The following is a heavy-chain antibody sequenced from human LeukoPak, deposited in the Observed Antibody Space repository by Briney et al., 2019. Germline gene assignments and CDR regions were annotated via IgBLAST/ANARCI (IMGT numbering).Heavy chain of an antibody. CDR1: GYTFTNYH. J-gene: IGHJ3*02. D-gene: IGHD2-2*02. CDR2: INPGGDNT. Sequence: GASVKVSCKASGYTFTNYHIHWVRQAPGQGLEWVGLINPGGDNTDYAQKFQGRVTMTRDMSTSTVYMELSSLRSEDTAVYYCARHRDCSSTSCDNVAFDIWGQGTMVTVSS. V-gene: IGHV1-46*01. CDR3: ARHRDCSSTSCDNVAFDI.